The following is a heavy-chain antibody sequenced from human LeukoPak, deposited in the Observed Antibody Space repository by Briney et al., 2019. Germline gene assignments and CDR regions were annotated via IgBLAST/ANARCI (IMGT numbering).Heavy chain of an antibody. Sequence: GASVKVSYKASGGTFSSYAISWVRQAPGQGLEWMGGIIPIFGTANYAQKFQGRVTITADKSTSTAYMELSSLRSEDTAVYYCARTYGSGSYLLTPWGQGTLVTVSS. CDR2: IIPIFGTA. CDR3: ARTYGSGSYLLTP. J-gene: IGHJ4*02. CDR1: GGTFSSYA. V-gene: IGHV1-69*06. D-gene: IGHD3-10*01.